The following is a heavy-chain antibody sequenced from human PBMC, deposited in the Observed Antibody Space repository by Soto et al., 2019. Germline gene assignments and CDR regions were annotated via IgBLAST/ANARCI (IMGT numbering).Heavy chain of an antibody. Sequence: QVQLVQSGAEVKKPGASVKVSCKASGYTFTGYYMHWVRQAPGQGLEWMGWINPNSGGTNYAQKFQGWVTMTRETSISTAYMELSRLRSDDTAVYYCAREALVVGYYDSSGYYYPYYYYGMDVWGQGTTVTVSS. D-gene: IGHD3-22*01. CDR1: GYTFTGYY. J-gene: IGHJ6*02. V-gene: IGHV1-2*04. CDR3: AREALVVGYYDSSGYYYPYYYYGMDV. CDR2: INPNSGGT.